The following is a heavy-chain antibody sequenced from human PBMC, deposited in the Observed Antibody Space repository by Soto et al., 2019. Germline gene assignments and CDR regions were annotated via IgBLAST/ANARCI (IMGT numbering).Heavy chain of an antibody. V-gene: IGHV3-30-3*01. CDR2: ISYDGSNK. J-gene: IGHJ6*02. CDR1: GFTFSSYA. Sequence: GGSLRLSCAASGFTFSSYAMHWVRQAPGKGLEWVAVISYDGSNKYYADSVKGRFTISRDNSKNTLYLQMNSLRAEDTAVYYCARSRGYSYGLLDYYYGMDVWGQGTTVTVSS. D-gene: IGHD5-18*01. CDR3: ARSRGYSYGLLDYYYGMDV.